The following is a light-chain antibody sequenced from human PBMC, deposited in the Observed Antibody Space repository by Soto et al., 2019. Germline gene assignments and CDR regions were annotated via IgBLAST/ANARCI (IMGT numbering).Light chain of an antibody. CDR3: SSYTTDSTPYV. J-gene: IGLJ1*01. CDR1: SSDVGGHNY. V-gene: IGLV2-14*01. Sequence: QSVLTQPASVSGSPGQSITISCTGTSSDVGGHNYVSWYQQHPGKVPKLLIYEVNNRPSGISSRFSGSKSGNTASLTISGLQPDDESDYYCSSYTTDSTPYVFGTGTRSPS. CDR2: EVN.